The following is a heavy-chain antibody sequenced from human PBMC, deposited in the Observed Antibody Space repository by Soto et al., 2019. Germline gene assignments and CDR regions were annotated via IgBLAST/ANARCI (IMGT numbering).Heavy chain of an antibody. Sequence: ASVKVSCKASGYTFTGYYMHWVRQAPGQGLEWMGWINPNSGGTNYAQKFQGWVTMTWDTSISTAYMELSRLRSDDTAVYYCAIAVASRTYYYYGMDVWGQGTTVTVSS. V-gene: IGHV1-2*04. J-gene: IGHJ6*02. CDR1: GYTFTGYY. CDR3: AIAVASRTYYYYGMDV. CDR2: INPNSGGT.